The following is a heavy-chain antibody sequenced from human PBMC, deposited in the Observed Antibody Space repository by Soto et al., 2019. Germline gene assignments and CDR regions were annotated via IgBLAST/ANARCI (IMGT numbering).Heavy chain of an antibody. Sequence: SGGSLRLSCAASGFTFSSYAMSWVRQAPGKGLEWVSAISGSGGSTYYADSVKGRFTISRDNSKNTLYLQMNSLRAEDTAVYYCAKDLSYYYDSSGYPSSWGQGTLVTVSS. CDR2: ISGSGGST. CDR3: AKDLSYYYDSSGYPSS. V-gene: IGHV3-23*01. J-gene: IGHJ4*02. CDR1: GFTFSSYA. D-gene: IGHD3-22*01.